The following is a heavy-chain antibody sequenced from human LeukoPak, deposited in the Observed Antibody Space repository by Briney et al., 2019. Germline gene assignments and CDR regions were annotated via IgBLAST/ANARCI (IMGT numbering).Heavy chain of an antibody. D-gene: IGHD2-15*01. CDR3: ARRRNKRECKDIFDI. J-gene: IGHJ3*02. Sequence: GESLKISCEGSGYSFPSYWIGWVRQMPGKGLEWMGIIYPGDSDTRYSPSFQGQVTISADKSISTAYLQWSSLKASDTAMYYCARRRNKRECKDIFDIWGQGTMVTVSS. V-gene: IGHV5-51*01. CDR1: GYSFPSYW. CDR2: IYPGDSDT.